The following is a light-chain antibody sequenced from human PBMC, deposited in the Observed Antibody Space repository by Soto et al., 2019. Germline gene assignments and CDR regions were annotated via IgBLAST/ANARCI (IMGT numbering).Light chain of an antibody. V-gene: IGKV3-20*01. Sequence: EIVLTQSPGTLSLSPGERATLSCRASQSVSGSYLAWYQQKPGQAPRLLIYGVSSRATGIPDRFSGSGSGTDFTLTISRLEPEDFAVYYCQQYGSSPWTFGQGPKLEIK. CDR2: GVS. CDR3: QQYGSSPWT. J-gene: IGKJ2*01. CDR1: QSVSGSY.